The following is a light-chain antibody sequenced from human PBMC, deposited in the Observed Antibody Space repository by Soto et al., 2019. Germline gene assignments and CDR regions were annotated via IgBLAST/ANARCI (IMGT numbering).Light chain of an antibody. CDR3: KQYGSSTWP. J-gene: IGKJ1*01. CDR2: GTY. Sequence: EIVLTHSPGTLSLFPGERATLSCRASQTVTSDYLAWFQQKPGQAPRLLIYGTYNRATGIPDRYSGSGSGTDFNLTTSRLEPEDFAVYFCKQYGSSTWPFCKGTKVDIX. V-gene: IGKV3-20*01. CDR1: QTVTSDY.